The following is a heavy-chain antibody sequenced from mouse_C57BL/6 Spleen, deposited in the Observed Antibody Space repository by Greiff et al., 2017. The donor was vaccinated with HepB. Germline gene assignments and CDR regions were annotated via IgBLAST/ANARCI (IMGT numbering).Heavy chain of an antibody. CDR2: IWRGGST. CDR3: AKGYYYGSRIYFDV. D-gene: IGHD1-1*01. Sequence: VQLQQSGPGLVQPSQSLSITCTVSGFSLTSYGVHWVRQSPGKGLEWLGVIWRGGSTDYNAAFMSRLSITKDNSKSQVFFKMNSLQADDTAIYYCAKGYYYGSRIYFDVWGTGTTVTVSS. J-gene: IGHJ1*03. V-gene: IGHV2-5*01. CDR1: GFSLTSYG.